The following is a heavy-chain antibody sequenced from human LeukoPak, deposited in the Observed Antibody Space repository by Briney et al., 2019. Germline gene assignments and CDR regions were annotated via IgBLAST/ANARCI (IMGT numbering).Heavy chain of an antibody. CDR1: GFTFSGSA. CDR2: IDKKDNLYAT. V-gene: IGHV3-73*01. Sequence: QPGGSLKLSCVASGFTFSGSAVHWVRQSSGKGLEWVGHIDKKDNLYATAYAESVKGRFTISRDGSKDTAFLHMDSLKTEDTALYYCTRDRGTYNWFDPWGQGTLVTVSS. CDR3: TRDRGTYNWFDP. J-gene: IGHJ5*02. D-gene: IGHD2-15*01.